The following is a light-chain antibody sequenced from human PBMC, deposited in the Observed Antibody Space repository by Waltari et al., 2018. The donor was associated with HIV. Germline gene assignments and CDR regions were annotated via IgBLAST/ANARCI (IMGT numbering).Light chain of an antibody. CDR3: QQYGPSLT. CDR1: QSVNNNY. Sequence: ELVLTQSPGTLSLSPGERATLSCRASQSVNNNYIAWYQQKLGQAPRLLIYGASSRATDIPDRFSGSGSGTDFTLTISRLEPEDFAVYYCQQYGPSLTFGGGTKVEIK. CDR2: GAS. V-gene: IGKV3-20*01. J-gene: IGKJ4*01.